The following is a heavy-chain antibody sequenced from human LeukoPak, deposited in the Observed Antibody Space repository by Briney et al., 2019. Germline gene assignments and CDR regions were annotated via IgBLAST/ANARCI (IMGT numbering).Heavy chain of an antibody. D-gene: IGHD6-19*01. CDR3: AREGRDSSGFDY. V-gene: IGHV3-21*05. Sequence: GGSLRLSCVASGFTFSISSMSWVRQAPGKGLEWVSYISSSSSYIYYADSVEGRFTISRDNAKNSLYLQMNSLRAEDTAVYYCAREGRDSSGFDYWGQGTLVTVSS. CDR1: GFTFSISS. J-gene: IGHJ4*02. CDR2: ISSSSSYI.